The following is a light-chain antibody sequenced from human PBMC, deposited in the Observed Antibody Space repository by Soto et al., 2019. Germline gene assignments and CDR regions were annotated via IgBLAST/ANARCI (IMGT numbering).Light chain of an antibody. CDR1: SSDVGGYNY. CDR3: SSYAGSDVV. J-gene: IGLJ2*01. CDR2: EVS. Sequence: QSVLTQPPSASGSPGQSVTISCTGTSSDVGGYNYVSWYQQHPGKAPKLMIYEVSKRPSGVPDRFSGSKSGNTASLTVSGLQAEDEADYDCSSYAGSDVVFGGGTKVTVL. V-gene: IGLV2-8*01.